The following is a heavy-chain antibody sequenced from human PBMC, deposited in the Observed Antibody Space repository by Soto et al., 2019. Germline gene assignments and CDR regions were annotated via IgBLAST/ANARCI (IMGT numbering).Heavy chain of an antibody. CDR3: AKDGSSGRRGMDV. CDR2: ISWNSGSI. CDR1: GFTFDDYA. D-gene: IGHD6-19*01. Sequence: EVQLVESGGGLVQPGRSLRLSCAASGFTFDDYAMHWVRQAPGKGLEWVSGISWNSGSIGYADSVKGRFTISRDNAKNSLYLQMHSLRADDTALYYCAKDGSSGRRGMDVWGQGTTVTVSS. J-gene: IGHJ6*02. V-gene: IGHV3-9*01.